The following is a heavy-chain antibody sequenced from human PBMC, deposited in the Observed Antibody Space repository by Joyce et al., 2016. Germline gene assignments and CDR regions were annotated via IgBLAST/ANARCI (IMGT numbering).Heavy chain of an antibody. CDR2: INPDRGGT. Sequence: QVQLVQSGAEVKNPGASVKVSCKASGFSFSGYYIHWVRQAPGQGVEWMGWINPDRGGTIYAQKFQGRVTMTRDTSISTVYLELGRLTSDDTALYYCAREYGGTFYFDYWGQVTLVTVSS. CDR3: AREYGGTFYFDY. CDR1: GFSFSGYY. D-gene: IGHD4-23*01. J-gene: IGHJ4*02. V-gene: IGHV1-2*02.